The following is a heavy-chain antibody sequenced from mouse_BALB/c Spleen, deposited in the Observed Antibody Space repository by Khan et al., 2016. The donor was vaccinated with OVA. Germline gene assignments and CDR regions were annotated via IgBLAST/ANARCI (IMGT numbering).Heavy chain of an antibody. V-gene: IGHV5-6-5*01. CDR3: ARGRYDDWYFDV. J-gene: IGHJ1*01. Sequence: EVELVESGGGLVKPGGSLKLSCAASGFTFSNYAMSWVRQTPEKRLEWVASISSGDSTYYPDRVKGRFTISRDNARNIMYLQMSSLRSEDTAMYYCARGRYDDWYFDVWGAGTTVTVSS. CDR1: GFTFSNYA. D-gene: IGHD2-14*01. CDR2: ISSGDST.